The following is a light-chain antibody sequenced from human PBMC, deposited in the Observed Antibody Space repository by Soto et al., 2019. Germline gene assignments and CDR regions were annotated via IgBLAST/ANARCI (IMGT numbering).Light chain of an antibody. J-gene: IGKJ4*01. CDR1: QTVYNN. V-gene: IGKV3-15*01. CDR3: QQYNAWPLT. Sequence: EIVMTQSPATLSVSPGERGTLSCRASQTVYNNLAWYQQKPGQAPRLLIYAASTRATGFPARFSGSGFGTEFTLTISSLQSEDCAVYYCQQYNAWPLTFGGGTKVEIK. CDR2: AAS.